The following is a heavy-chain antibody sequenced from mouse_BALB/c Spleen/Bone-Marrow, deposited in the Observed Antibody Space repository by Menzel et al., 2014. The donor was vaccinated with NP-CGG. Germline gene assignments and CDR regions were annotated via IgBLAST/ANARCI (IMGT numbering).Heavy chain of an antibody. V-gene: IGHV1-74*04. D-gene: IGHD2-1*01. J-gene: IGHJ3*01. CDR2: IHPSDSET. CDR1: GYSFTTYW. CDR3: AREKVYYGISWFAY. Sequence: SGTEVVRPGASVKLSCKASGYSFTTYWMNWVKQRPGQGLEWIGMIHPSDSETRLNPKFKDKATLTVDKSSSTAYMQLNSPTSEDSAVYYCAREKVYYGISWFAYWGQGTLVTVSA.